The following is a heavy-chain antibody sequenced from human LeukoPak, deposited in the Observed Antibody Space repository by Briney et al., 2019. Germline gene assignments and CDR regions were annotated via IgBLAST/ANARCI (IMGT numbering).Heavy chain of an antibody. V-gene: IGHV3-21*01. CDR2: INSVSSHI. D-gene: IGHD4-17*01. J-gene: IGHJ4*02. CDR3: TRGSYGDYEY. Sequence: GGSLRLSCAASGFSLTSSAMNWVRQAPGKGLEWVSSINSVSSHIYYANSVRGRFTISRDNAKNSLYLQMSSLTAEDTAVYYCTRGSYGDYEYWGQGTLVTVSS. CDR1: GFSLTSSA.